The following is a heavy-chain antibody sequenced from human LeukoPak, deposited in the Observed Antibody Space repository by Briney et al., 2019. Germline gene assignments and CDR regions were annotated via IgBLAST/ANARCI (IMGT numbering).Heavy chain of an antibody. Sequence: GGSLRLSCTTSGFTFNVHGMNWVRQAPGKGLDWVSGISGDGGVTWYADSVKGRFTISRDNSKNTLSPQMSSLRTEDTALYYCARDIFILAFDMWGRGTVVTVSS. J-gene: IGHJ3*02. CDR2: ISGDGGVT. V-gene: IGHV3-23*01. CDR3: ARDIFILAFDM. CDR1: GFTFNVHG. D-gene: IGHD3-9*01.